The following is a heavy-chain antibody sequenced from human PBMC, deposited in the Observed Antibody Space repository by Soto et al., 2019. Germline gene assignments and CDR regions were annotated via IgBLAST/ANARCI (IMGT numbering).Heavy chain of an antibody. CDR2: ISYDGSNK. J-gene: IGHJ1*01. V-gene: IGHV3-30*04. D-gene: IGHD3-3*01. CDR3: ARGARMGCFGVGAEYFQH. CDR1: GFTFSSYA. Sequence: GGSLRLSCAASGFTFSSYAMHWVRQAPGKGLEWVAVISYDGSNKYYADSVKGRFTISRDNSKNTLYLQMNSLRAEDTAVYYCARGARMGCFGVGAEYFQHWGQGTLVTVSS.